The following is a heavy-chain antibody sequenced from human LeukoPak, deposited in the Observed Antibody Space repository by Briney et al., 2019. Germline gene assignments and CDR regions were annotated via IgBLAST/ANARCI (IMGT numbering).Heavy chain of an antibody. CDR3: ARAHIVVVPAAINNWFDP. CDR1: GGSISSGSYY. V-gene: IGHV4-61*02. J-gene: IGHJ5*02. D-gene: IGHD2-2*01. Sequence: SETLSLTCTVSGGSISSGSYYWSWIRQPAGKGLEWIGRIYTSGSTNYDPSLKSRVTISVDTSKNQFSLKLSSVTAADTAVYYCARAHIVVVPAAINNWFDPWGQGTLVTVSS. CDR2: IYTSGST.